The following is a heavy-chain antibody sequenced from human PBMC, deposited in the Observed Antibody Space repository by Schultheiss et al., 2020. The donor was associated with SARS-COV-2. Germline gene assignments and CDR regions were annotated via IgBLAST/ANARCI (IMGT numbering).Heavy chain of an antibody. CDR2: IYTSGST. J-gene: IGHJ4*02. Sequence: SETLSLTCTVSGGSISSYYWSWIRQPPGKGLEWIGRIYTSGSTNYNPSLKSRVTISVDTSKNQFSLKLSSVTAADTAVYYCARAFSGSYYSYFDYWGQGTLVTVSS. D-gene: IGHD1-26*01. CDR1: GGSISSYY. CDR3: ARAFSGSYYSYFDY. V-gene: IGHV4-4*07.